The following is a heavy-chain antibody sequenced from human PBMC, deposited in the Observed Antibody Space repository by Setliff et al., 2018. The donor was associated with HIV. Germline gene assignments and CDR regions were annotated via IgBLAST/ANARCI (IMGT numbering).Heavy chain of an antibody. CDR1: GYSFTNHY. D-gene: IGHD5-12*01. CDR3: ARDLKEDSGSDVIGLSSDTFDI. CDR2: INPNSGGT. J-gene: IGHJ3*02. V-gene: IGHV1-2*02. Sequence: ASVKVSCKPSGYSFTNHYMHWVRQAPGQGLEWMGWINPNSGGTTYAQKFQGRVTMTRDTSISTAYMELSNLRSDDTAVYYCARDLKEDSGSDVIGLSSDTFDIWGQGTMVTVSS.